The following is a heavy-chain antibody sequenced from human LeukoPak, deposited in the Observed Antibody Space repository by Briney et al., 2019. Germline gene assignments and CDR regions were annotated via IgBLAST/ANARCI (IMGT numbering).Heavy chain of an antibody. CDR1: GGSISSSNW. D-gene: IGHD2-15*01. V-gene: IGHV4-4*02. CDR3: ARVGRYCSGGSCRRSLDY. Sequence: SGTLSLTCAVSGGSISSSNWWGWVRQPPGKGLEWIGEIYHSGSTNYNPSLKSRVTISVDKSKNQFSLKLSSVTAADTAVYYCARVGRYCSGGSCRRSLDYWGQGTLVTVSS. J-gene: IGHJ4*02. CDR2: IYHSGST.